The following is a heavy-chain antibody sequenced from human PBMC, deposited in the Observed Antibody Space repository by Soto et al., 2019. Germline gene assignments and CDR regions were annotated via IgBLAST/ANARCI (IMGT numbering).Heavy chain of an antibody. J-gene: IGHJ4*02. V-gene: IGHV4-39*01. CDR1: GGSISSSSYY. CDR3: ARHYYDSSGYYPYY. Sequence: SETLSLTCTVSGGSISSSSYYWGWIRQPPGKGLEWIGSIYYSGSTYYNPSLKSRVTISVETSKNQSSLKLSSVTAADTAVYYCARHYYDSSGYYPYYWGQGTLVTVSS. CDR2: IYYSGST. D-gene: IGHD3-22*01.